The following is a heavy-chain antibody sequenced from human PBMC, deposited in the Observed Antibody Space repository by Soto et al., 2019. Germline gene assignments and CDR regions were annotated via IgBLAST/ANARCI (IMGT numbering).Heavy chain of an antibody. CDR3: ARDPTTQGGYYYYYMDV. CDR1: GFTFSSYS. D-gene: IGHD1-1*01. J-gene: IGHJ6*03. V-gene: IGHV3-21*01. CDR2: ISSSSSYI. Sequence: GGSLRLSCAASGFTFSSYSMNWVRQAPGKGLEWVSSISSSSSYIYYADSVKGRFTISRDNAKNSLYLQMNSLRAEDTAVYYCARDPTTQGGYYYYYMDVWGKGTTVTVSS.